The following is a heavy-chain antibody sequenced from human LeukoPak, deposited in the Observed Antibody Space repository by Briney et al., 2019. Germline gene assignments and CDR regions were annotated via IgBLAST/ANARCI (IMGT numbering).Heavy chain of an antibody. CDR2: ISSSSSAI. J-gene: IGHJ4*02. CDR1: GFTFSNYS. D-gene: IGHD1-26*01. V-gene: IGHV3-48*04. CDR3: AGVGATGLDY. Sequence: SGGSLRLSCAASGFTFSNYSMNWVRQAPGKGLEWVSYISSSSSAIYYADSVKGRFTISRDNAKNSLYLQMNSLRAEDTAVYYCAGVGATGLDYWGQGTLVTVSS.